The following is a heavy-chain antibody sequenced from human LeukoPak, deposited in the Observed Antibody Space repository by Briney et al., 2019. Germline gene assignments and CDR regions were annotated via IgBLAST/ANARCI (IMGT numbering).Heavy chain of an antibody. CDR3: ARGLETYYDFWSGYYPPDY. V-gene: IGHV1-8*01. J-gene: IGHJ4*02. CDR2: MNPNSGNT. CDR1: GYTFTSYD. Sequence: GVSVKVSCKASGYTFTSYDINWVRQATGQGLEWMGWMNPNSGNTGYAQKFQGRVTMTRNTSISTAYMELTSLRSEDTAVYYCARGLETYYDFWSGYYPPDYWGQGTLVTVSS. D-gene: IGHD3-3*01.